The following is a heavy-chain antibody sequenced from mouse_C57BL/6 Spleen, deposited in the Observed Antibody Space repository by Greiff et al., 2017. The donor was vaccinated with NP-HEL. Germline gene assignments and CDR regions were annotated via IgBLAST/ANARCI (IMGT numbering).Heavy chain of an antibody. CDR2: IYPRSGNT. J-gene: IGHJ4*01. D-gene: IGHD1-1*01. V-gene: IGHV1-81*01. Sequence: QVQLQQSGAELARPGASVKLSCKASGYTFTSYGISWVKQRTGQGLEWIGEIYPRSGNTYYNEKFKGKATLTADKSSSTAYMELRSLTSEDSAVYFCEREYYGSSYVGAMDYWGQGTSVTVSS. CDR3: EREYYGSSYVGAMDY. CDR1: GYTFTSYG.